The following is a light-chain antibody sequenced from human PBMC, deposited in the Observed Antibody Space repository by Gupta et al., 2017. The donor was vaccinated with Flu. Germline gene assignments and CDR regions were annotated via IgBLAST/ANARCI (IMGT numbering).Light chain of an antibody. CDR3: VLYMGSASQV. CDR2: NTT. Sequence: QTVVTQEPSFSVSPGGTVPLTCGLSSGSVSSGYYPSWYQQTPGQAPRTLIYNTTTRSSGVPDRFSGSILGNKAALTITGAQADDESDYYCVLYMGSASQVFGGGTKLTVL. J-gene: IGLJ2*01. CDR1: SGSVSSGYY. V-gene: IGLV8-61*01.